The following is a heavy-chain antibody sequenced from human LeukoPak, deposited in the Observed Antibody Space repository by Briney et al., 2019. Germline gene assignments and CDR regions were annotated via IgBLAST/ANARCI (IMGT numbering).Heavy chain of an antibody. CDR1: GVSISSSNSY. Sequence: SETLSLTCTVSGVSISSSNSYWGWIRPPPGKGLEWIGSIYYSGNTYYNASLKSQVSISIDTSKNQFSLRLTSVTAADTAVYYCARQTGSGLFILPGGQGTLVTVSS. V-gene: IGHV4-39*01. CDR2: IYYSGNT. CDR3: ARQTGSGLFILP. D-gene: IGHD3/OR15-3a*01. J-gene: IGHJ4*02.